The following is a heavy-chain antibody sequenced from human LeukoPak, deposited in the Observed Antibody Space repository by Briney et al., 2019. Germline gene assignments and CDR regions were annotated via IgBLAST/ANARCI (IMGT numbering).Heavy chain of an antibody. Sequence: GGSLRLSCAASGFTFDDYGMTWVRQAPGKGLEWVGRIKSKTDGGTTDYAAPVKGRFTISRDDSKNTLYLQMNSLKTEDTAVYYCTTDREHYYYYYMDVWGKGTTVTISS. CDR2: IKSKTDGGTT. V-gene: IGHV3-15*01. CDR1: GFTFDDYG. D-gene: IGHD1-1*01. J-gene: IGHJ6*03. CDR3: TTDREHYYYYYMDV.